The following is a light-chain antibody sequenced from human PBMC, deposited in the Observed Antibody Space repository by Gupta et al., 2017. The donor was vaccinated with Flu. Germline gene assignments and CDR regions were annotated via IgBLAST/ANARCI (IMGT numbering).Light chain of an antibody. CDR3: QQYGNPLDT. Sequence: DIQMTQSPSSLSASVGDRVTITCQASQDIRNALNWYQQKPGKAPKLLIYDAYILETGVPSRFSGSGSGIDFTFTISSLQAEDIATYYCQQYGNPLDTFGQGTKLEIK. J-gene: IGKJ2*01. CDR1: QDIRNA. CDR2: DAY. V-gene: IGKV1-33*01.